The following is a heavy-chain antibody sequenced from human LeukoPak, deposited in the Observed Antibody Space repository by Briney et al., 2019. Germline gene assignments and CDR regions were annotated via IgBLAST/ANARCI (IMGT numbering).Heavy chain of an antibody. CDR1: GYTFTGYY. CDR3: ARDSSKHRNYYYYYYMDV. J-gene: IGHJ6*03. Sequence: ASVKVSCKASGYTFTGYYMHWVRQAPGQGLEWMGRINPNSGGTNYAQKFQGRVTMTRDTSISTAYMELSRLRSDDLAVYYCARDSSKHRNYYYYYYMDVWGKGTTVTVSS. V-gene: IGHV1-2*06. D-gene: IGHD6-13*01. CDR2: INPNSGGT.